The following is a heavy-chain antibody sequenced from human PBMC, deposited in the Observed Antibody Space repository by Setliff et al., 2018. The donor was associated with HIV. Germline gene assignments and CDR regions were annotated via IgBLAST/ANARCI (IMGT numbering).Heavy chain of an antibody. CDR2: ISYTGST. J-gene: IGHJ4*02. D-gene: IGHD3-9*01. CDR1: GGSINRSNYY. Sequence: SETLSLTCTVSGGSINRSNYYWGWIRQPPGKGLEWIGTISYTGSTYYDPSLKSRVTISLDTSKNQFFLKLSSVTAPDTAIYYCARQTWEYYDTLTGYYRSPKTFDSWGQGTLVTVSS. CDR3: ARQTWEYYDTLTGYYRSPKTFDS. V-gene: IGHV4-39*01.